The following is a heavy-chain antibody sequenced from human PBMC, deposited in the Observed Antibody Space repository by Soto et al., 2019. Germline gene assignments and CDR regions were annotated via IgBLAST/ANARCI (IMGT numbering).Heavy chain of an antibody. V-gene: IGHV4-31*03. Sequence: LQESGPGLVKPSQTLSLTCFVSGYSITAGGYYWSWIRHLPGKGLEWIGSFYSSGSIIYNASLRRRVSISGDTSRNHFYMSLTSVTGADTGRYYCARVYSSGSGWCHPWGQGTLVTVSS. CDR2: FYSSGSI. CDR1: GYSITAGGYY. CDR3: ARVYSSGSGWCHP. D-gene: IGHD6-19*01. J-gene: IGHJ5*02.